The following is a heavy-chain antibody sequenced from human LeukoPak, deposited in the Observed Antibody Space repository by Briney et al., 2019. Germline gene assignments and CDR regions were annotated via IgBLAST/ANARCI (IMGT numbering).Heavy chain of an antibody. CDR2: INHSGST. Sequence: PSETLSLTRAVYGGSFSRYYWSWIRQPPGKGPEWMGEINHSGSTNYNPYLKSRVTISVDTSKNQFSLKLSSVTAADTAVYYCARGGVSAAAGTGVPHYYYGMDVWGQGTTVTVSS. V-gene: IGHV4-34*01. CDR1: GGSFSRYY. CDR3: ARGGVSAAAGTGVPHYYYGMDV. D-gene: IGHD6-13*01. J-gene: IGHJ6*02.